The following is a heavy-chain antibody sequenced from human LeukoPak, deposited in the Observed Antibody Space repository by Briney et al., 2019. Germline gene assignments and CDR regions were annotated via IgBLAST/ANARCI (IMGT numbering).Heavy chain of an antibody. D-gene: IGHD5-18*01. CDR1: GGSISSYY. J-gene: IGHJ4*02. CDR3: ARQYSYGYYFDY. V-gene: IGHV4-59*01. CDR2: IYYSGST. Sequence: PSETLSLTCGVSGGSISSYYWSWIRQPPGKGLEWIGYIYYSGSTNYNPSLKSRVTISVDTSKNQFPLKLSSVTAADTAVYYCARQYSYGYYFDYWGQGTLVTVSS.